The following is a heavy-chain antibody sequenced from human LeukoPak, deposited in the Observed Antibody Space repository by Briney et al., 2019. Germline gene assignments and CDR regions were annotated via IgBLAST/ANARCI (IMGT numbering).Heavy chain of an antibody. CDR2: ITSRGAYM. V-gene: IGHV3-21*06. D-gene: IGHD1-26*01. Sequence: PGGSLRLSCAASGFSFRTSTMNWVRQAPGEGLELVSSITSRGAYMFHVDSVKGRFTISRDNANNSLFLQLSSLRAEDTAVYYCARGGGSLNFWGQGSLVTVSP. CDR1: GFSFRTST. J-gene: IGHJ4*02. CDR3: ARGGGSLNF.